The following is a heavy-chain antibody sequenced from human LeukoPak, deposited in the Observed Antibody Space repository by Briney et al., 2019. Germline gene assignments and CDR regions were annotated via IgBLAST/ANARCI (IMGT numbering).Heavy chain of an antibody. CDR1: GFTVSSNY. D-gene: IGHD1-26*01. Sequence: PGGSLRLSCAASGFTVSSNYMSWVRQAPGKGLEWVSAISGSGGSTYYADSVKGRFTISRDNSKNTLYLQMNSLRAEDTAVYYCAKNSIVGATLNAFDIWGQGTMVTVSS. V-gene: IGHV3-23*01. CDR2: ISGSGGST. CDR3: AKNSIVGATLNAFDI. J-gene: IGHJ3*02.